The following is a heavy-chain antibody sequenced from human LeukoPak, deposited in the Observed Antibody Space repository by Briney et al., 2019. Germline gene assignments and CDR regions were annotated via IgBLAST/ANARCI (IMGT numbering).Heavy chain of an antibody. J-gene: IGHJ5*02. CDR3: ANLITFGGVIEP. D-gene: IGHD3-16*01. Sequence: GGSLRLSCAASGFTFSSYAMSWVRQAPGKGLEWVSAISGSGGSTYYADSVEGRFTISRDNSKNTLYLQMNSLRAEDTAVYYCANLITFGGVIEPWGQGTLVTVSS. CDR1: GFTFSSYA. V-gene: IGHV3-23*01. CDR2: ISGSGGST.